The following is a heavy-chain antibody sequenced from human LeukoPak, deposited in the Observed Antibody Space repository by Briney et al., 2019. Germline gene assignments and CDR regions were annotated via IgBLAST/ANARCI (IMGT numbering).Heavy chain of an antibody. Sequence: ASVKVSCKASGYTFTSYAMRWVRQAPGQRLEWMGWINAGNGNTKHSQKFQGRVTITRDTSASTAYMELSSLRSEDTAVYYCARGRYCSSPSCYKPTIPRFDPWGQGTLVTVSS. J-gene: IGHJ5*02. D-gene: IGHD2-2*02. CDR1: GYTFTSYA. V-gene: IGHV1-3*01. CDR2: INAGNGNT. CDR3: ARGRYCSSPSCYKPTIPRFDP.